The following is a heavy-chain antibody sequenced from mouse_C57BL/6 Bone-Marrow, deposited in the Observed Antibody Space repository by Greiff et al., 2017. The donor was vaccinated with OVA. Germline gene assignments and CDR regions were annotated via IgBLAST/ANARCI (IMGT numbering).Heavy chain of an antibody. J-gene: IGHJ2*01. Sequence: DVMLVESGGGLVKPGGSLKLSCAASGFTFSSYAMSWVRQTPEKRLEWVATISAGGSYTYYPDNVKGRFTLSRDNAKNNLYLQMSHLKSEDTAMYYWAREPPYYFDYWGQGTTLTVSS. CDR3: AREPPYYFDY. V-gene: IGHV5-4*01. CDR2: ISAGGSYT. CDR1: GFTFSSYA.